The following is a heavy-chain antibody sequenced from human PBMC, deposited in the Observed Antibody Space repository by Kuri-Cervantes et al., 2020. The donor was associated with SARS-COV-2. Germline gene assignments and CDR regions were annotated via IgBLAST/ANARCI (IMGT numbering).Heavy chain of an antibody. V-gene: IGHV3-48*03. CDR1: GFTFSSYE. CDR3: ARDLGGPRFGGMDV. J-gene: IGHJ6*02. Sequence: GESLKISCAASGFTFSSYEMNWVRQAPGKGLEWVSYISSSGSTIYYADSVKGRFTISRENAKNSLYLQMNSLRAGDTAVYYCARDLGGPRFGGMDVWGQGTTVTVSS. CDR2: ISSSGSTI. D-gene: IGHD3-16*01.